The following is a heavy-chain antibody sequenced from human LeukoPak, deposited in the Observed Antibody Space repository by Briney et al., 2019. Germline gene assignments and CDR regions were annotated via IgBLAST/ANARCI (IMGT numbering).Heavy chain of an antibody. CDR3: ARGLTSQMATISCDY. CDR1: GFTFSSYG. D-gene: IGHD5-24*01. CDR2: IWYDGSNK. Sequence: GGSLRLSCAASGFTFSSYGMHWVRQAPGKGLEWVAVIWYDGSNKYYADSVKGRFTISRDNSKNTLYLQKNSLRAEDTAVYYCARGLTSQMATISCDYWGQGTLVTVPS. J-gene: IGHJ4*02. V-gene: IGHV3-33*01.